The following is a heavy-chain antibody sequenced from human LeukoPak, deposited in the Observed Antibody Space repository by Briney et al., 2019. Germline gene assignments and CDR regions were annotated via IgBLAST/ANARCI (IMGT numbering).Heavy chain of an antibody. D-gene: IGHD3-16*02. J-gene: IGHJ4*02. CDR3: ARDLYYDYVWGSYRRPFDY. Sequence: GGSLRLSCAASGFTFSSYSMNWVRQAPGKGLEWVSSISSSSSYIYYADSVKGRFTISRDNAKNSLYLQMNSLRAEDTVVYYCARDLYYDYVWGSYRRPFDYWGQGTLVTVSS. CDR2: ISSSSSYI. CDR1: GFTFSSYS. V-gene: IGHV3-21*01.